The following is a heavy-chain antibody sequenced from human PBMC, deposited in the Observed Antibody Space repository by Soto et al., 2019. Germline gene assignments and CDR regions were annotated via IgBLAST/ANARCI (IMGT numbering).Heavy chain of an antibody. V-gene: IGHV3-23*01. CDR2: ITGSGDKT. J-gene: IGHJ4*02. D-gene: IGHD2-2*01. Sequence: EVQLLESGGNLVQPGGSLRLSCAASGFSLKNYAMTWVRQAPGKGLEWVSGITGSGDKTYYADSVKGRFIISRDNSENTLYLQMISLRAEDTALYYCARDCSSSSCSVWRYWGQGTQVTVSS. CDR1: GFSLKNYA. CDR3: ARDCSSSSCSVWRY.